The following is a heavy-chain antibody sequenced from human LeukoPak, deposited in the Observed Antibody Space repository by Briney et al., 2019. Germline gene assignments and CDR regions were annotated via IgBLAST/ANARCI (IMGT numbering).Heavy chain of an antibody. J-gene: IGHJ4*02. CDR1: GFTFSSYA. Sequence: GGSLRLSCAASGFTFSSYAMHWVRQAPGKGLEWVAVISYDGSNKYYADSVKGRFTISRDNSKNTLYLQMNSLRAEDTAVYYCARDLSFDYWGQGTLVTVSS. CDR3: ARDLSFDY. CDR2: ISYDGSNK. V-gene: IGHV3-30-3*01.